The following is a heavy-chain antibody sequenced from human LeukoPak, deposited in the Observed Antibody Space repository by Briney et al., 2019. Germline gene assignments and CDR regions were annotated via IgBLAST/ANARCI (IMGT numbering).Heavy chain of an antibody. CDR1: GFTFSTYS. Sequence: GGSLRLSCAASGFTFSTYSMNWVRQAPGKGLEWVSSISVSSSYIYYADSVKGRFTISRDNAKNSLYLQMNSLRAEDTALYYCAEDKNDFWSGYFDYWGQGTLVTVSS. D-gene: IGHD3-3*01. V-gene: IGHV3-21*04. J-gene: IGHJ4*02. CDR3: AEDKNDFWSGYFDY. CDR2: ISVSSSYI.